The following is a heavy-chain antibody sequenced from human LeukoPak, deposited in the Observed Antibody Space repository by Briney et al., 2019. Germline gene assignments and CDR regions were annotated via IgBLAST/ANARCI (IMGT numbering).Heavy chain of an antibody. V-gene: IGHV4-39*07. CDR2: IYYSGST. Sequence: PSETLSLTCTVSGGSISSSSYYWGWIRQPPGKGLEWIGSIYYSGSTYYNPSLKSRVTISVDTSKNQFSLKLSSVTAADTAVYYCARGLTRTVPAVGGHWGQGTLVTVSS. CDR1: GGSISSSSYY. D-gene: IGHD2-2*01. J-gene: IGHJ4*02. CDR3: ARGLTRTVPAVGGH.